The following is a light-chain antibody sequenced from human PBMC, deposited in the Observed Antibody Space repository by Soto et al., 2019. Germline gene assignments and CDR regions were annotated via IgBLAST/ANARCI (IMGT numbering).Light chain of an antibody. J-gene: IGKJ2*01. Sequence: EIVMTQSPATLSVSPGERATLSFRASQTVSSNLAWYQQKPGQAPRVLIFGASTRATGIPARFSGSGSGTEFTLTISSLQSEDFAVYYCQQYHKWPPFTFGQGTKLEIK. CDR2: GAS. V-gene: IGKV3-15*01. CDR3: QQYHKWPPFT. CDR1: QTVSSN.